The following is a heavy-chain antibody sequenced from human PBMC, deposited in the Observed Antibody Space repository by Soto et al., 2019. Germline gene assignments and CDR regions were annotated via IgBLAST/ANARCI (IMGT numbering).Heavy chain of an antibody. CDR3: AREVPTPYYFDY. CDR1: GDSISSGGYY. J-gene: IGHJ4*02. CDR2: IYYSGST. Sequence: TLSLTCPVSGDSISSGGYYWSWIRQHPGKGLEWIGYIYYSGSTYYNPSLKSRVTISVDTSKNQFSLKLSSVTAADTAVYYCAREVPTPYYFDYWGQGALVTVYS. V-gene: IGHV4-31*02. D-gene: IGHD2-15*01.